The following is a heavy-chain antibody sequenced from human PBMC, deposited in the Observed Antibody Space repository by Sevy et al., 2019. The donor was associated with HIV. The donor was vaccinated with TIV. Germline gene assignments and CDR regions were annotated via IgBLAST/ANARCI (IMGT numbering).Heavy chain of an antibody. Sequence: GGSLRLSCAASGFTFSSYWMHWVRQAPGKGLVWVSRINSDGSSTSYADSVKGRFTISRDNAKNTLYLQMNSLRAEDTAVYYCARLLGATLLSPHNWFDPWGQGTLVTVSS. V-gene: IGHV3-74*01. CDR2: INSDGSST. CDR1: GFTFSSYW. J-gene: IGHJ5*02. CDR3: ARLLGATLLSPHNWFDP. D-gene: IGHD1-26*01.